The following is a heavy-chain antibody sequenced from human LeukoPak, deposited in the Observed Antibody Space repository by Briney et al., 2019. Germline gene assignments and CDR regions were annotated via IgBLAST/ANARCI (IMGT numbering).Heavy chain of an antibody. CDR3: ARAILPGYFDY. J-gene: IGHJ4*02. Sequence: PGGSLRLSCVASGFTFSSYWMHWVRHDPRKGLVWVSRINGDGRNINYADSVRGRFTISRDNAKNTLYLQMNSLRTEDTAVYYCARAILPGYFDYWGQGTLVTVSS. V-gene: IGHV3-74*01. CDR2: INGDGRNI. CDR1: GFTFSSYW.